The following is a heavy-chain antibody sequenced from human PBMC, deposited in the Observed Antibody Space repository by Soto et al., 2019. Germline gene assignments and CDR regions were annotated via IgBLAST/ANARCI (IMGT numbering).Heavy chain of an antibody. CDR3: NTDPGGST. J-gene: IGHJ3*01. V-gene: IGHV3-15*01. CDR1: GFTFNNAW. Sequence: EVQLVESAGGLVKPGGSLRLSCAASGFTFNNAWMTWVRQAPGKGLEWVGRIKSKADGGIIDYAALVRGRLTISRDDSKNTVYLEMNSLKTEDTAMYYCNTDPGGSTGGQGTMVTVSS. CDR2: IKSKADGGII.